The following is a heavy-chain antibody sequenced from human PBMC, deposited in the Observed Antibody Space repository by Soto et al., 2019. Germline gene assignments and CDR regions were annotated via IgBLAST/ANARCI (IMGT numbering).Heavy chain of an antibody. CDR2: ISYDGRVK. Sequence: QVQLVESGGGVVQPGRSLSLSCAASGFTFSDYPMNWVRQAPGKRLEWVAVISYDGRVKYYVDSVKGRFTISRDDSKNTLYLQMNSLRVDDTAVYYCARDFIVGAPDYFDYWGQGTLVTVSS. V-gene: IGHV3-30*04. CDR1: GFTFSDYP. D-gene: IGHD1-26*01. J-gene: IGHJ4*02. CDR3: ARDFIVGAPDYFDY.